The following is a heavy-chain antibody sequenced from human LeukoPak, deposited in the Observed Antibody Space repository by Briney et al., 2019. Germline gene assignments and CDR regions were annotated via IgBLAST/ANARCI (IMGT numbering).Heavy chain of an antibody. CDR3: ARGGTLYSSSWYYFDY. V-gene: IGHV6-1*01. CDR1: GDSVSSNSAA. CDR2: TYYRSKWYN. D-gene: IGHD6-13*01. Sequence: SQTLSLTCAISGDSVSSNSAAWNWIRQSPSRGLEWLGRTYYRSKWYNDYAVSVKSRITINPDTSKNQFSLQLNSVTPEDTAVYYCARGGTLYSSSWYYFDYWGQGTLVTVSS. J-gene: IGHJ4*02.